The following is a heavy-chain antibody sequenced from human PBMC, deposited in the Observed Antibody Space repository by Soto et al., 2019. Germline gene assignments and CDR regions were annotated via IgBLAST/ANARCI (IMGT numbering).Heavy chain of an antibody. J-gene: IGHJ4*02. V-gene: IGHV1-3*01. CDR3: ARDLDYDFPGTL. Sequence: ASVKVSCKASGYTLNSYAVHWVRQAPGQGLEWMGWINADNDATRYSARFQGRVTMTTDTSTSTAYMELRSLRSDDTAVYYCARDLDYDFPGTLWGQGTLVTVSS. CDR2: INADNDAT. D-gene: IGHD3-3*01. CDR1: GYTLNSYA.